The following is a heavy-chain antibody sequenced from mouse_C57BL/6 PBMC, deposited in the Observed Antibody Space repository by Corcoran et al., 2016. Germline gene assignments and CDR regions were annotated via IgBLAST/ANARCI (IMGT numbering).Heavy chain of an antibody. J-gene: IGHJ4*01. V-gene: IGHV1-69*01. CDR2: IDPSDSYT. D-gene: IGHD2-4*01. Sequence: QVQLQQPGAELVMPGASVKLSCKASGYTFTSYWMHWVKQRPGQGLEWIGEIDPSDSYTNYNQKFKGKSTLTVDKSSSTAYMQLSSLTSEDSAVYYCARLSTMTSYYAMDYWGQGTSVTVSS. CDR1: GYTFTSYW. CDR3: ARLSTMTSYYAMDY.